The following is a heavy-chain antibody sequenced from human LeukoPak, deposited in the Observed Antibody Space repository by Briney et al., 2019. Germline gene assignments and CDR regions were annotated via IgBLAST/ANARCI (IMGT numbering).Heavy chain of an antibody. J-gene: IGHJ4*02. Sequence: ASVTVSFTVSGYTLTELSMHSVRQAPGKELEWMGGFVPEDGETIYSQKFQGRGTMIEDTSTDTAYMELRSLRSEDTAVYYCATVSTRDSYVDYFDYWGQGTLVTVSS. V-gene: IGHV1-24*01. CDR2: FVPEDGET. CDR1: GYTLTELS. CDR3: ATVSTRDSYVDYFDY. D-gene: IGHD5-18*01.